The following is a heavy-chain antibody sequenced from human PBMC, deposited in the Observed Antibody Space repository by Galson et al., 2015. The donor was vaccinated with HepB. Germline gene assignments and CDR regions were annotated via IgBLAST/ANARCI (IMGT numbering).Heavy chain of an antibody. Sequence: SLRLSCAASGFTFSSYGMHWVRQAPGKGLEWVAVIWYDGSNKYYADSVKGRFTISGDNSKNTLYLQMNSLRAEDTAVYYCARGRSYDFWSGYYATYYGMDVWGQGTTVTVSS. J-gene: IGHJ6*02. V-gene: IGHV3-33*01. D-gene: IGHD3-3*01. CDR3: ARGRSYDFWSGYYATYYGMDV. CDR1: GFTFSSYG. CDR2: IWYDGSNK.